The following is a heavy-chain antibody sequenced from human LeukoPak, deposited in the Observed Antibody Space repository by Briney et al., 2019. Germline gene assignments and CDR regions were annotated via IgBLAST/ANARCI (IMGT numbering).Heavy chain of an antibody. Sequence: PSETLSLTCTVSGDSISTYYWSWIRQPPGKGLEWIGEINHSGSTNYNPSLKSRVTISVDTSKNQFSLKLSSVTAADTAVYYCARGLPAYYYDSSGPCDYWGQGTLVTVSS. CDR3: ARGLPAYYYDSSGPCDY. J-gene: IGHJ4*02. CDR2: INHSGST. D-gene: IGHD3-22*01. CDR1: GDSISTYY. V-gene: IGHV4-34*01.